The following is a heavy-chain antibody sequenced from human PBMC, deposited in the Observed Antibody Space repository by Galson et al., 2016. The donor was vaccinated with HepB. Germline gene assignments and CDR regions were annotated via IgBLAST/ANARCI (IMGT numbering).Heavy chain of an antibody. Sequence: SLRLSCAASGFTFRSYGMSWVRQAPGKGLEWVSGISNSGSSTYYVDSVKGRFTISRDNSKNTLYLQMNSLRAEDTAEYHCAKVLISGNDWDFIYYGMDVWGQGTTVTVSS. J-gene: IGHJ6*02. D-gene: IGHD5-12*01. V-gene: IGHV3-23*01. CDR2: ISNSGSST. CDR3: AKVLISGNDWDFIYYGMDV. CDR1: GFTFRSYG.